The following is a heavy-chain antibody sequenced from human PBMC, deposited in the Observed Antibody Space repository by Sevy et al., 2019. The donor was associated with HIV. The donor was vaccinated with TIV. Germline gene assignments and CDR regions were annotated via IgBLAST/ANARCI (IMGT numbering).Heavy chain of an antibody. J-gene: IGHJ2*01. CDR3: ARELSGDYYDSSGYRFFDL. V-gene: IGHV3-33*01. D-gene: IGHD3-22*01. CDR2: IWFDGRNQ. Sequence: GGSLRLSCAASGFTFSSYGMNWVRQAPGKGLEWVAVIWFDGRNQYYSESVKGRFTISRDNAKNTLYLQMNSLGAEDTAVYYCARELSGDYYDSSGYRFFDLWGRGTLVTVSS. CDR1: GFTFSSYG.